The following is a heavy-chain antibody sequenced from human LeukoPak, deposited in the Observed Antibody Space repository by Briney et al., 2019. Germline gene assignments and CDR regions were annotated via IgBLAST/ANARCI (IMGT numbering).Heavy chain of an antibody. J-gene: IGHJ4*02. CDR1: NYTFSDYD. D-gene: IGHD3-10*01. V-gene: IGHV1-18*01. CDR2: VSKYTGNA. Sequence: ASVKVSCKASNYTFSDYDVTWVRQAPGPGLEWMGRVSKYTGNADYAPKFQGRVSMTTDTSPRTAYMELRSLRPDDTAVYFCAREDDRAPGAYDCWGQGTLVTVS. CDR3: AREDDRAPGAYDC.